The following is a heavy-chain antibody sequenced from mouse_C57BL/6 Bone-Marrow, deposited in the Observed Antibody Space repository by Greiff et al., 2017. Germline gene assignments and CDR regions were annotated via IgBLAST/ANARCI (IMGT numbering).Heavy chain of an antibody. CDR1: GYAFTNYL. V-gene: IGHV1-54*01. J-gene: IGHJ3*01. D-gene: IGHD4-1*01. Sequence: VHLVESGAELVRPGTSVKVSCKASGYAFTNYLIEWVKQRPGQGLEWIGVINPGSGGTNYNEKFKGKATLTADKSSSTAYMQRSSLTSEDSAVYFCARSKNWDSWFAYWGQGTLVTVSA. CDR2: INPGSGGT. CDR3: ARSKNWDSWFAY.